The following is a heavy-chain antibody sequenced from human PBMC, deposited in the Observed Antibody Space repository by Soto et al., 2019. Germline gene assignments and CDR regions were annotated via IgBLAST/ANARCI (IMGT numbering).Heavy chain of an antibody. J-gene: IGHJ4*02. CDR1: GYTFSNFW. CDR3: AKDPSRRYYDTSDQDY. V-gene: IGHV5-51*01. CDR2: IYPGDHET. D-gene: IGHD3-22*01. Sequence: ESLKISCQCSGYTFSNFWIGWVRQLPGKGLEWMGIIYPGDHETRYSPSFHGKVTISADKSINTAYLQWNSLEASDTAFYFCAKDPSRRYYDTSDQDYWGEGTLVTVSS.